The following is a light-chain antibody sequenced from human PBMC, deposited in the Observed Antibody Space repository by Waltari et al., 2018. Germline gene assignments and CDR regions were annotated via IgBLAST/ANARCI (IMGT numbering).Light chain of an antibody. Sequence: EIVMTQSPATLSVYPGERATRSCRASQSVSSNLAWYQQKPGQAPRLPIYGASTRATGIPARFSGSGSGTEFTLTISSLQSEDFAVYYCQQYNNWPQAFGQGTKVEIK. V-gene: IGKV3-15*01. CDR1: QSVSSN. CDR3: QQYNNWPQA. J-gene: IGKJ1*01. CDR2: GAS.